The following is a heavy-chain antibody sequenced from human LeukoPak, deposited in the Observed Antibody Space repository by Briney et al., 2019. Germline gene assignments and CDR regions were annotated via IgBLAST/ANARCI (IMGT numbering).Heavy chain of an antibody. J-gene: IGHJ3*02. Sequence: PSQTLSLTCTVSGVSISSGSYDWRWIRQPAGKGLEWIGRIYTSGSTNYNPSPKSRITISVDTSKNQFSLKLSSVTAADTAVYYCARDLYYYDSSGYYLWGFDIWGQGTMVTVSS. V-gene: IGHV4-61*02. CDR1: GVSISSGSYD. D-gene: IGHD3-22*01. CDR2: IYTSGST. CDR3: ARDLYYYDSSGYYLWGFDI.